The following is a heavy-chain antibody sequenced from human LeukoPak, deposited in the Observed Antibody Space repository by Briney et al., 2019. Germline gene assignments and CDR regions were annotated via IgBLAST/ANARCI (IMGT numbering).Heavy chain of an antibody. V-gene: IGHV1-2*04. CDR1: GYTFTGYY. CDR2: INHNSGGT. D-gene: IGHD3-10*01. J-gene: IGHJ4*02. CDR3: ASGQYYYASATLHY. Sequence: ASVKVSCKASGYTFTGYYMDWVGQAHGQGGEGMGWINHNSGGTNYAQQFHGCVTMTRDTSITTAYMPLSRLRSDDPPVYYCASGQYYYASATLHYWAQRTLLTVSS.